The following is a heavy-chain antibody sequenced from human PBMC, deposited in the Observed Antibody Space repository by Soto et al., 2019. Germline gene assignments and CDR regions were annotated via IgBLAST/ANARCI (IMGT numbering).Heavy chain of an antibody. CDR1: GGTFGRNT. CDR3: ARDLNWALDY. V-gene: IGHV1-69*01. J-gene: IGHJ4*02. Sequence: QVHLVQSAAEVKKPGSSVRVSCTGSGGTFGRNTMVWVRQATEQGLECMGHIVPIFGTFKYAQKFQGRVTFTADESTTTAYMYLSSLTSEDTAVYFCARDLNWALDYWGQGTLVTVSS. CDR2: IVPIFGTF. D-gene: IGHD7-27*01.